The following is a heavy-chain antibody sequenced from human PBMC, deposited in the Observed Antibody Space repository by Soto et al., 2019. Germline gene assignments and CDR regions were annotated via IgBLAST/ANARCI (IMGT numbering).Heavy chain of an antibody. CDR3: ATSSPLYCSGGSCYHGYFDY. CDR2: FDPEDGET. J-gene: IGHJ4*02. Sequence: ASVKVSCKVSGYTLTELSMHWVRQAPGKGLEWMGGFDPEDGETIYAQKFQGRVTMTEDTSTDTAYMELSSLRSEDTAVYYCATSSPLYCSGGSCYHGYFDYWGQGTLVTVSS. V-gene: IGHV1-24*01. D-gene: IGHD2-15*01. CDR1: GYTLTELS.